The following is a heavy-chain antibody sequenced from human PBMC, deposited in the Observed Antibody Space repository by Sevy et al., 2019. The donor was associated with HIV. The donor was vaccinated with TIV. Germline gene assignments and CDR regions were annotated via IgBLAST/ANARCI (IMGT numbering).Heavy chain of an antibody. CDR3: TGGYYYDSSGYYDY. J-gene: IGHJ4*02. D-gene: IGHD3-22*01. CDR1: GFTFGDYA. CDR2: IRSKDYGGAT. Sequence: GGSLRLSCTGSGFTFGDYAMSWFRQAPGMGLEWVGFIRSKDYGGATEYAASVKGSFTISRDDSKSIADLQMNSLKTEDTAVYYCTGGYYYDSSGYYDYWGQGTLVTVSS. V-gene: IGHV3-49*03.